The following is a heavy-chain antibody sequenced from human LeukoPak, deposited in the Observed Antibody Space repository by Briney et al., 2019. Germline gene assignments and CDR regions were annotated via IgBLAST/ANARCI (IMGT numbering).Heavy chain of an antibody. D-gene: IGHD3-10*01. CDR1: GFTFSSYA. V-gene: IGHV3-23*01. J-gene: IGHJ4*02. Sequence: GGSLRLSCAASGFTFSSYAMSWVRQAPGKGLEWVSSISGSGGSTSYADSVKGRSTISRDNSKNTLYLQINSLRAEGTAVYYCARDVAMVRGLVDCWGQGTLVSVSS. CDR3: ARDVAMVRGLVDC. CDR2: ISGSGGST.